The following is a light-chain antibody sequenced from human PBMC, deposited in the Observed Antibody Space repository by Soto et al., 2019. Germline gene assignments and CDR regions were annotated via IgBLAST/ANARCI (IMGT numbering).Light chain of an antibody. CDR2: GAS. CDR1: QDIRKY. J-gene: IGKJ3*01. Sequence: DIQMTQSPSSLSASVGDRVTITCQASQDIRKYLSWYQQKPGRAPKLLIYGASNLETGVPSRFSRSGYGTDFTITISSLQPEDIATYYCQHYDHLPPFTFGPGTKVAIK. CDR3: QHYDHLPPFT. V-gene: IGKV1-33*01.